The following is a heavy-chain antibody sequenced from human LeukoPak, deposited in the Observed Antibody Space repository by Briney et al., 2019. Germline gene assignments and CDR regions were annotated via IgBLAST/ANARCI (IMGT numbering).Heavy chain of an antibody. CDR2: IYYSGST. CDR3: ARSGYSLSDAFDI. V-gene: IGHV4-39*01. J-gene: IGHJ3*02. CDR1: VGSISSSSYY. Sequence: SETLSLTCTVSVGSISSSSYYWGWIRQPPGKGLEWIGSIYYSGSTYYNPSLKSRVTISVDTFKNQFSLKLYSVTAADTAVYYCARSGYSLSDAFDIWGQGTMVTVSS. D-gene: IGHD3-3*01.